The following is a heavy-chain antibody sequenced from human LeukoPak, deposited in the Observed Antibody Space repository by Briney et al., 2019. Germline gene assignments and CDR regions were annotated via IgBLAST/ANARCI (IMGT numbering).Heavy chain of an antibody. D-gene: IGHD6-19*01. J-gene: IGHJ4*02. V-gene: IGHV4-59*12. CDR2: THYSGAT. CDR1: GGSISSYY. CDR3: ARRRSQWLGLNGGPFDY. Sequence: SETLSLTCTVSGGSISSYYWSWLRQPPGKGLEYIGYTHYSGATNYNPSLKSRVTISLDTSKNQFSLKLSSVTAADTAVYYCARRRSQWLGLNGGPFDYWGQGTLVTVSS.